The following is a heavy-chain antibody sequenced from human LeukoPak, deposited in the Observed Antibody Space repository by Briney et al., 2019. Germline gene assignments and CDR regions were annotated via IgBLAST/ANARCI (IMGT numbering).Heavy chain of an antibody. CDR2: INHSGST. D-gene: IGHD3/OR15-3a*01. J-gene: IGHJ4*02. V-gene: IGHV4-34*01. CDR3: ARQTGSGLFILP. CDR1: GGSFSGYY. Sequence: PSETLSLTCAVYGGSFSGYYWSWIRQPPGKGLEWIGEINHSGSTNYNPSLKRRVTISLDTSKNQFSLKLTSVTAADTAVYYCARQTGSGLFILPGGQGTLVTVSS.